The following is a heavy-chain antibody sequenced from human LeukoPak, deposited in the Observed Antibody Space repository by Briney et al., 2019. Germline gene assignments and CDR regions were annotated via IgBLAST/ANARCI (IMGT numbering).Heavy chain of an antibody. CDR3: AIRYSGSYSDY. Sequence: GASLQISCKGSGSSFTTYWIGWVRPLPGKGLEWMGIIYPGDSDTRYSPSFQGQVTISADKSISTAYLQWSSLKASDTAMYYCAIRYSGSYSDYWGQGTLVTVSS. V-gene: IGHV5-51*01. CDR1: GSSFTTYW. D-gene: IGHD1-26*01. CDR2: IYPGDSDT. J-gene: IGHJ4*02.